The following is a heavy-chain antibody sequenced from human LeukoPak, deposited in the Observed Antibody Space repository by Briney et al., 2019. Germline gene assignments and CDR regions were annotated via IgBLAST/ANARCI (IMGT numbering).Heavy chain of an antibody. CDR3: AKAEYYDFWSGSYYFDY. CDR1: GFIFSSYA. V-gene: IGHV3-23*01. D-gene: IGHD3-3*01. CDR2: ISGSGGST. Sequence: PGGSLRLSCAASGFIFSSYAMSWVRQAPGKGLEWVSAISGSGGSTYYADSVKGRFTISRDNSKNTLYLQMNSLRAEDTAVYYCAKAEYYDFWSGSYYFDYWGQGTLVTVSS. J-gene: IGHJ4*02.